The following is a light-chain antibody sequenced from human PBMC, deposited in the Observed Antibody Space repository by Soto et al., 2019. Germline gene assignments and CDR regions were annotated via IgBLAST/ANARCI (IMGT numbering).Light chain of an antibody. CDR1: QSVSSNY. CDR2: GAS. J-gene: IGKJ1*01. V-gene: IGKV3-20*01. Sequence: EIVLTQSPGTLSLSPGERATISCRASQSVSSNYLAWYQQKPGQAPRPLIYGASSRATGIPDRFSGSGAGTDFTLTISRLEPEDFAVYYCQQYGSSPWTFGQGTKVDIK. CDR3: QQYGSSPWT.